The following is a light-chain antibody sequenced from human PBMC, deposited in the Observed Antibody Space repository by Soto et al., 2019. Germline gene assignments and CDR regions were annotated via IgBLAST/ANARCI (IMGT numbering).Light chain of an antibody. CDR2: GAS. V-gene: IGKV3-20*01. Sequence: EIVLTQSPGTLSLSPGERATLSCRASQSVSSSYLAWYQQKPGQAPRLLIYGASSRATGIPDRFSGSGSGTDFALTISRLEPEDFAVYYCQQDGSSPWTFGQGTTVEIK. CDR1: QSVSSSY. CDR3: QQDGSSPWT. J-gene: IGKJ1*01.